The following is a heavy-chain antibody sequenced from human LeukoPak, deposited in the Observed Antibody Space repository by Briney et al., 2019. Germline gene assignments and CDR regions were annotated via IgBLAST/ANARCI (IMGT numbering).Heavy chain of an antibody. CDR3: ARHPRYCSSTSCQTLFDY. Sequence: SETLSLTCAVSGYSISSGYYWGWIRQPPGKGLEWIGRIYHSGSTYYNPSLKSRVTISVDTSKNQFSLKLSSVPAADTAVYYCARHPRYCSSTSCQTLFDYWGQGTLVTVSS. V-gene: IGHV4-38-2*01. CDR1: GYSISSGYY. J-gene: IGHJ4*02. D-gene: IGHD2-2*01. CDR2: IYHSGST.